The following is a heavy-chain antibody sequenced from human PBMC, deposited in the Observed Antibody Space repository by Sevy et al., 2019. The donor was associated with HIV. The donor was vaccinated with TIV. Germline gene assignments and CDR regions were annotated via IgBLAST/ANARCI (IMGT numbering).Heavy chain of an antibody. CDR3: ARSHLAFCGGDCFSPYYFDS. J-gene: IGHJ4*02. Sequence: SETLSLTCSVSGGSISSYYWNWIRQPPGKGLERIGYIYSSGSTNYNPSLKSRVTISVDMSKNQFSLKLSSVTAADMAVYYCARSHLAFCGGDCFSPYYFDSWGQGTLVTVSS. D-gene: IGHD2-21*01. CDR2: IYSSGST. V-gene: IGHV4-59*01. CDR1: GGSISSYY.